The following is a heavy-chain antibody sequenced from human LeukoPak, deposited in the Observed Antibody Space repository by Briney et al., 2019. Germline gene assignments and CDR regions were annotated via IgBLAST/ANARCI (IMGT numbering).Heavy chain of an antibody. D-gene: IGHD6-13*01. CDR1: GYTFTSYD. CDR2: MNPNSGNT. J-gene: IGHJ6*03. V-gene: IGHV1-8*02. CDR3: ARTPHSSRLIDYYYMDV. Sequence: GASVKVSCKASGYTFTSYDINWVRQATGQGLEWMGWMNPNSGNTGYAQKFQGRVTMTRNTSISTAYMELSSLRSGDTAVYYCARTPHSSRLIDYYYMDVWGKGTTVTISS.